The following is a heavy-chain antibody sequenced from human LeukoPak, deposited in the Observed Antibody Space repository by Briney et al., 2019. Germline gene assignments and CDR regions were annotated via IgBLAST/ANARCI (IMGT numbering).Heavy chain of an antibody. D-gene: IGHD6-19*01. CDR1: GGSISSYY. Sequence: PSETLSLTRTVSGGSISSYYWSWIRQPPGKGLEWIGYIYYSGSTNYNPSLKSRVTISVDTSKNQFSLKLSSVTAADTAVYYCARDIAVAVGWFDPWGQGTLDTVSS. CDR2: IYYSGST. J-gene: IGHJ5*02. CDR3: ARDIAVAVGWFDP. V-gene: IGHV4-59*01.